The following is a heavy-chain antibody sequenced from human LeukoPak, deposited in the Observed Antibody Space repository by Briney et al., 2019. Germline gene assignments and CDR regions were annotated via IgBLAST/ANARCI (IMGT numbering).Heavy chain of an antibody. J-gene: IGHJ4*02. V-gene: IGHV4-59*08. CDR2: IYYSGST. CDR3: ARHSNWNYDY. CDR1: GGSISSYY. Sequence: PSETLSPTCTVSGGSISSYYWSWIRQPPGKGLEWIGYIYYSGSTNCNPSLKSRVTISLDTSKNQFSLKLSSMTAADTAVYYCARHSNWNYDYWGQGTLVTVSS. D-gene: IGHD1-7*01.